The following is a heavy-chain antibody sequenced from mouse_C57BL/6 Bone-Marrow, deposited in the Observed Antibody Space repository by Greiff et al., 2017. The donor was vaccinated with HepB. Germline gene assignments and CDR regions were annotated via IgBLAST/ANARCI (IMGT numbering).Heavy chain of an antibody. D-gene: IGHD1-1*01. CDR3: ARDHYYGSRFAY. J-gene: IGHJ3*01. CDR2: SRNKANDYTT. Sequence: EVKVVESGGGLVQSGRSLRLSCATSGFTFSDFYMEWVRQAPGKGLEWIAASRNKANDYTTEYSASVKGRFIGSRDTSQSILYLQMNALRAEDTAIYYCARDHYYGSRFAYWGQGTLVTVSA. V-gene: IGHV7-1*01. CDR1: GFTFSDFY.